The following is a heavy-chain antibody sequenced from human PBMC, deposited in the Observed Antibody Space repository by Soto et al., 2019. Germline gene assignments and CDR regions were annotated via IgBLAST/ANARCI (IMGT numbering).Heavy chain of an antibody. CDR1: GFTFSSYA. V-gene: IGHV3-30-3*01. CDR3: ARDRDIVVVTAILHFDY. D-gene: IGHD2-21*02. J-gene: IGHJ4*02. Sequence: GGSLRLSCAASGFTFSSYAMHWVRQAPGKGLEWVAVISYDGSNKYYADSVKGRFTISRDNSKNTLYLQMNSLRAEDTAVYYCARDRDIVVVTAILHFDYWGQGTLVTVSS. CDR2: ISYDGSNK.